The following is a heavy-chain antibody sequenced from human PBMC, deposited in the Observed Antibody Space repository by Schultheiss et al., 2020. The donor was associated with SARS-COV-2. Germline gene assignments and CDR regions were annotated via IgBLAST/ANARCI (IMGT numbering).Heavy chain of an antibody. CDR2: ISSSGSTI. J-gene: IGHJ4*02. CDR1: GFTFSSYE. Sequence: GGFLRLSCAASGFTFSSYEMNWVRQAPGKGLEWVSYISSSGSTIYYADSVKGRFTISRDNAKNSLYLQMNSLRAEDTAVYYCARTTVVTTFDYWGQGTLVTVSS. V-gene: IGHV3-48*03. D-gene: IGHD4-23*01. CDR3: ARTTVVTTFDY.